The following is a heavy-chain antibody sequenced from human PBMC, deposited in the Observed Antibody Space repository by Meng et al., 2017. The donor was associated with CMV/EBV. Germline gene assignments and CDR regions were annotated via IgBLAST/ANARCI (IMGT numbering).Heavy chain of an antibody. J-gene: IGHJ3*01. Sequence: SVKVSCKASGGTSNTYIFNWVRQAPGRGLGGMGGIIPYLDEPNYAQTFQGRVAITSDRSTAAYMELGSLRSEDTAVYFCAGRGPYGRALDVWGQGTLVTVS. CDR3: AGRGPYGRALDV. D-gene: IGHD3-10*01. V-gene: IGHV1-69*10. CDR2: IIPYLDEP. CDR1: GGTSNTYI.